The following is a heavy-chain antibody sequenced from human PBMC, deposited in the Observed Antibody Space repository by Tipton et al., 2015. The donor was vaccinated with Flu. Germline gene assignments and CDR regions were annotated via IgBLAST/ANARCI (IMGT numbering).Heavy chain of an antibody. CDR2: INQDGSVK. J-gene: IGHJ4*02. CDR3: TRKGLPDY. D-gene: IGHD4-11*01. V-gene: IGHV3-7*03. Sequence: SLRLSCAASEFTFSSYWMSWVRQAPGEGLEWVANINQDGSVKYYVGSVMGRFTISRDNAKNSLYLQMNSLRAEDTALYYCTRKGLPDYWGQGTLVTVSS. CDR1: EFTFSSYW.